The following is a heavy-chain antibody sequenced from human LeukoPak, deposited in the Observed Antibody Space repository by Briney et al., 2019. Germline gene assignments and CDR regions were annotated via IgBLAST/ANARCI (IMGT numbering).Heavy chain of an antibody. CDR3: ASRISGPPIKYYYYYGMDV. Sequence: PSETLSLTCAVYGGSFSGYYWSWIRQPPGKGLEWIGEINHSGSTNYNPSLKSRVTISVDTSKNQFSLKLSSVTAADTAVYYCASRISGPPIKYYYYYGMDVRGQGTTVTVSS. CDR2: INHSGST. V-gene: IGHV4-34*01. CDR1: GGSFSGYY. D-gene: IGHD2-15*01. J-gene: IGHJ6*02.